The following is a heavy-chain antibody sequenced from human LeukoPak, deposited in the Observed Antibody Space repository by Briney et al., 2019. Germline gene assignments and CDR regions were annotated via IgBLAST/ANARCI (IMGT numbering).Heavy chain of an antibody. J-gene: IGHJ4*02. Sequence: SETLSLTCTVSGYSISSGYYWGWIRQPPGKGLEWIGSIYHSGSTYYNPSLKSRVTISVDTSKNQFSLKLSSVTAADTAVYYCARIFYGSGDPDYWGQGTLVTVSS. V-gene: IGHV4-38-2*02. CDR3: ARIFYGSGDPDY. D-gene: IGHD3-10*01. CDR2: IYHSGST. CDR1: GYSISSGYY.